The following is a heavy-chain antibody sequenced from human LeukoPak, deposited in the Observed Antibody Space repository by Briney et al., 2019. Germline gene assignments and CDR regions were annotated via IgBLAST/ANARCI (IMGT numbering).Heavy chain of an antibody. CDR1: GYTFTSYG. CDR2: ISAYNGNT. D-gene: IGHD6-13*01. Sequence: ASVKVSCKASGYTFTSYGISWVRQAPGQGLEWMGWISAYNGNTNCAQKLQGRVTMTTDTSTSTAYMELRSLRSDDTAVYYCARDRRDRVYSSSWYDVDYWGQGTLVTVSS. V-gene: IGHV1-18*01. CDR3: ARDRRDRVYSSSWYDVDY. J-gene: IGHJ4*02.